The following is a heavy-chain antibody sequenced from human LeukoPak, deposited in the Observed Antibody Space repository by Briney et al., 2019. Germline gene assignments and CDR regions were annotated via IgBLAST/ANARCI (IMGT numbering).Heavy chain of an antibody. CDR3: ARVSSTWSPRDAFDI. D-gene: IGHD1-26*01. Sequence: SQTLSLTCAISGDSVSSNSATWNWIRQSPSRGLEWLGRTYYKSKWYNDYTVSVKSRITINSDTSKNQFSLQLNSVTPEDTAVYYCARVSSTWSPRDAFDIWGQGTMVTVSS. J-gene: IGHJ3*02. CDR2: TYYKSKWYN. V-gene: IGHV6-1*01. CDR1: GDSVSSNSAT.